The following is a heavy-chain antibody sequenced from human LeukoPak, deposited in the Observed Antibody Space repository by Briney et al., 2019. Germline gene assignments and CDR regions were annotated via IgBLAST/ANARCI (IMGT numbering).Heavy chain of an antibody. CDR1: GGTFSSYA. D-gene: IGHD6-13*01. CDR3: ARDFGSSSWYVY. CDR2: INPSGGST. Sequence: ASVKVSCKASGGTFSSYAISWVRQAPGQGLEWMGIINPSGGSTSYAQKFEGRVTMTRDTSTSTVYMELSSLRSEDTAVYYCARDFGSSSWYVYWGQGTLVTVSS. J-gene: IGHJ4*02. V-gene: IGHV1-46*01.